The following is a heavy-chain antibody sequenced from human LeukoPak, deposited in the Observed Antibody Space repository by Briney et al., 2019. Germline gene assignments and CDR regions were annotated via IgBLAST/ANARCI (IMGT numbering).Heavy chain of an antibody. D-gene: IGHD3-22*01. Sequence: GGSLRLSCAASGFNFSSYGMHWVRQAPGKGLEWVAFIRYDGSNKYYADSVKGRFTISRDNSKNTLYLQMNSLRAEDTAVYYCAKDSGYYYDSSGYYPDYWGQGTLVTVSS. V-gene: IGHV3-30*02. J-gene: IGHJ4*02. CDR2: IRYDGSNK. CDR1: GFNFSSYG. CDR3: AKDSGYYYDSSGYYPDY.